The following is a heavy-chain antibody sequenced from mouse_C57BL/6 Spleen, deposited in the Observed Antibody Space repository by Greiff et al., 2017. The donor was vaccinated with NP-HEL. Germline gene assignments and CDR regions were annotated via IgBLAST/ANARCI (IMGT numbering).Heavy chain of an antibody. CDR2: ISDGGSYT. J-gene: IGHJ1*03. D-gene: IGHD1-1*01. Sequence: EVKLVESGGGLVKPGGSLKLSCAASGSTFSSYAMSWVRQTPEKRLEWVATISDGGSYTYYPDNVKGRFTISRDNAKNNLYLQMSHLKSEDTAMYYCARDRYGSSYYWYFDVWGTGTTVTVSS. V-gene: IGHV5-4*01. CDR1: GSTFSSYA. CDR3: ARDRYGSSYYWYFDV.